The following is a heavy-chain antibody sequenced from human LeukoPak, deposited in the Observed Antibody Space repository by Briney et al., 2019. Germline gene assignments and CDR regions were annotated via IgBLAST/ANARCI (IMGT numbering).Heavy chain of an antibody. CDR3: ARGGDAFDI. Sequence: SETQSLTCALSGHSLSRGYYWGWIRHPPGKGLEWIGRLHHSGSTYYNPSPKRRGTISVDTSKNQCPLKLSSVTAADTAVYYCARGGDAFDIWGQGTMVTVSS. V-gene: IGHV4-38-2*01. CDR1: GHSLSRGYY. J-gene: IGHJ3*02. CDR2: LHHSGST. D-gene: IGHD3-16*01.